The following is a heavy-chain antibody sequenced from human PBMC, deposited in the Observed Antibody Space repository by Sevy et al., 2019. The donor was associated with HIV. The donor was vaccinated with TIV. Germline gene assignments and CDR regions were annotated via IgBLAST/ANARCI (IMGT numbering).Heavy chain of an antibody. CDR3: AKPRYSSSWYGWFDP. D-gene: IGHD6-13*01. Sequence: GESLKISCAASGFTFSSYAMSWVRQAPGKGLEWVSAISGSGGSTYYADSVKGRFTISRDNSKNTLYLQMNSLGAEDTAVYYCAKPRYSSSWYGWFDPWGQGTLVTVSS. CDR1: GFTFSSYA. V-gene: IGHV3-23*01. CDR2: ISGSGGST. J-gene: IGHJ5*02.